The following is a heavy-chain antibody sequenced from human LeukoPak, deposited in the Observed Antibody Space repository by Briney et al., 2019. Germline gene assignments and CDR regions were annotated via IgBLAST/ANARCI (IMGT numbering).Heavy chain of an antibody. Sequence: ASVKVSCKASGYTFTSYGISWVRQAPGQGLEWMGWISAYNGNTKYSQKFQDRVTITRDTSASTAYMELSSLRSEDTAVFYCARGVASGVALYYYSPWGQGTLVTVSS. D-gene: IGHD3-10*01. CDR3: ARGVASGVALYYYSP. J-gene: IGHJ5*02. CDR2: ISAYNGNT. CDR1: GYTFTSYG. V-gene: IGHV1-18*04.